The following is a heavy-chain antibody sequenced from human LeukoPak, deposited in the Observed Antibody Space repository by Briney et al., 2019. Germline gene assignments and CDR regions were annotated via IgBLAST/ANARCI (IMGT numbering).Heavy chain of an antibody. CDR2: IYHSGST. D-gene: IGHD2-15*01. Sequence: SETLSLTCTVSGYSISSGYYWGWIRQPPGKGLEWIGSIYHSGSTYYNPSLKSRVTISVDTSKNQFSLKLSSVTAADTAVYYCARDVVVAATPTLGGDYWGQGTLVTVSS. J-gene: IGHJ4*02. CDR1: GYSISSGYY. CDR3: ARDVVVAATPTLGGDY. V-gene: IGHV4-38-2*02.